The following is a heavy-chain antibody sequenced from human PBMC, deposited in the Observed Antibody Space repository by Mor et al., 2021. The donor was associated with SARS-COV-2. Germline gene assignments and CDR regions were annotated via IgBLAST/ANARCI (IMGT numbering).Heavy chain of an antibody. V-gene: IGHV6-1*01. CDR3: ARDYYDSSGYSSWGI. Sequence: GRTYYRSKWYNDYAVSVKSRITIDPDTSKNQFSLQLSSVTPEDTAVYYCARDYYDSSGYSSWGIWGQGTMVAVS. D-gene: IGHD3-22*01. CDR2: TYYRSKWYN. J-gene: IGHJ3*02.